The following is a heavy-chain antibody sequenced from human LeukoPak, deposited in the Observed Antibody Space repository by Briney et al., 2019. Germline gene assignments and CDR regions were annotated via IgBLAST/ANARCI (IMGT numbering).Heavy chain of an antibody. V-gene: IGHV3-23*01. D-gene: IGHD7-27*01. J-gene: IGHJ4*02. CDR2: IGNNGGGI. CDR3: AIDPNWETHN. CDR1: GFTFTSYT. Sequence: GGSLRLSCAASGFTFTSYTMYWVRQAPGKGLEWVSIIGNNGGGIHYADSVRGRFTISRDNSKNTLYLQMTDLRVDDTALYYCAIDPNWETHNWGQGVLVTVSS.